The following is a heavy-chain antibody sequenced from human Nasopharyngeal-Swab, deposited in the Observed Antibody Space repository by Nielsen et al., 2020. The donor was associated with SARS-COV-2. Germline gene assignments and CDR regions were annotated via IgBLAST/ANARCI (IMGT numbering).Heavy chain of an antibody. CDR2: IYYSRST. Sequence: SGTLSLTWTVSGGSISSGGYYWIWIRQHPGKGLEWIGYIYYSRSTYYNPSLKSRVTISVDTSTDQFSLKLSSVIAADTAVYYCAKERGGLLVYYYYYMDVWGKGTTVTVSS. CDR3: AKERGGLLVYYYYYMDV. CDR1: GGSISSGGYY. J-gene: IGHJ6*03. D-gene: IGHD3-10*01. V-gene: IGHV4-31*02.